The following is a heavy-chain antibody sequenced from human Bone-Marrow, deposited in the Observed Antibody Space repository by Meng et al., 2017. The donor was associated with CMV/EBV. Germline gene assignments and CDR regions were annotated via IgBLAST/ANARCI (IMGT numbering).Heavy chain of an antibody. CDR1: GFTVSSNY. D-gene: IGHD3-3*01. CDR2: IYSGGST. J-gene: IGHJ6*01. V-gene: IGHV3-66*02. Sequence: GESLKISCAASGFTVSSNYMSWVRQAPGKGLEWVSVIYSGGSTYYADSVKGRFTISRDNSKNTLYLQMNSLRAEDTAVYYCARDNPRTYYDFWSGQGASYYYGMDVWGQGTTVTGSS. CDR3: ARDNPRTYYDFWSGQGASYYYGMDV.